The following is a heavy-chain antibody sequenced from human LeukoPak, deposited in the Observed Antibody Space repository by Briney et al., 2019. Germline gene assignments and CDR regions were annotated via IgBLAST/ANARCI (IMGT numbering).Heavy chain of an antibody. J-gene: IGHJ4*02. V-gene: IGHV4-59*01. CDR2: IQYGGRT. CDR3: ARDFFGDFDH. D-gene: IGHD2/OR15-2a*01. Sequence: QPSETLSLTCTVSGGSINNYYWSWIRQPPGKGLEWIGYIQYGGRTYYSPSLKSRVTISMALSKIQFSLKMSSVTAADTAVYYCARDFFGDFDHWGQGILVTVSS. CDR1: GGSINNYY.